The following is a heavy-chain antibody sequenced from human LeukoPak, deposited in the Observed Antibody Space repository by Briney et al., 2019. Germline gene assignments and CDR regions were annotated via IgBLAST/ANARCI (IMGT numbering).Heavy chain of an antibody. CDR2: IYSDGTT. D-gene: IGHD3-3*01. J-gene: IGHJ2*01. Sequence: GGSLRLSCAASGFTVSNNYMSWVRQPPGKKREWVSDIYSDGTTFYADSVKGRFTISRDNSKNTLYLQMNSLRAEDTAVYHCARYDFILISYFDLWGRGALVTVSS. CDR1: GFTVSNNY. CDR3: ARYDFILISYFDL. V-gene: IGHV3-53*01.